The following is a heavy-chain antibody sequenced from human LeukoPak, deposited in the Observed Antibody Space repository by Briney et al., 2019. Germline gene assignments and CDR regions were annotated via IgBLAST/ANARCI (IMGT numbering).Heavy chain of an antibody. CDR1: GYSISSGYY. CDR2: IYYSGST. Sequence: SETLSLTCTVSGYSISSGYYWCWIRQPPGKGREWIGSIYYSGSTYYNRSLKSRVTISLDTSKNQFSLKLSSGTAADTAVYYCARDLRGYFGYWGQGTLVTVSS. J-gene: IGHJ4*02. CDR3: ARDLRGYFGY. V-gene: IGHV4-38-2*02.